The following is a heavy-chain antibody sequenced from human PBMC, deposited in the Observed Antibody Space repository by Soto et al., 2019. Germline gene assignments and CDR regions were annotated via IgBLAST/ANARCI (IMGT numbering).Heavy chain of an antibody. CDR3: ARDLGSGWFSLYDY. J-gene: IGHJ4*02. D-gene: IGHD6-19*01. Sequence: ASVKVSCKASGYTFTSYAMHWVRQAPGQRLEWMGWINAGNGNTKYSQKFQGRVTITRDTSASTAYMELSSLRSEDTAVYYCARDLGSGWFSLYDYCGQGTLVTVSS. V-gene: IGHV1-3*01. CDR2: INAGNGNT. CDR1: GYTFTSYA.